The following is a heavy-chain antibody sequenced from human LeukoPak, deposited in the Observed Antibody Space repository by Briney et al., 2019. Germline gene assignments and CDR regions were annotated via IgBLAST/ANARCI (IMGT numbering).Heavy chain of an antibody. V-gene: IGHV3-53*01. CDR2: IYSGGTT. CDR1: GFTVSSNY. Sequence: GGSLRLSCAASGFTVSSNYMSWVRQAPGKGLEWVPVIYSGGTTYYADCVKGRFTISRDNSKNTLYLQMNSLRAEDTAMYYCARHTSFYDFLTGFYSFYYFDYWGQGTLVTVSS. CDR3: ARHTSFYDFLTGFYSFYYFDY. D-gene: IGHD3-9*01. J-gene: IGHJ4*02.